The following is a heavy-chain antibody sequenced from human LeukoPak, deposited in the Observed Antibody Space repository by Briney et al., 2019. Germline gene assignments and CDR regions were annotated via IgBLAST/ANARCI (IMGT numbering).Heavy chain of an antibody. Sequence: GGSLRLSCAASGFTFSSYVMHWVRQAPGKGLEWVAVIWYDGSNKYYADSVKGRFTISRDNSENTLYLQMNSLRAEDTAVYYCARVRAAYCGGDCYSGAFDIWGQGTMVTVSS. D-gene: IGHD2-21*02. V-gene: IGHV3-33*01. CDR3: ARVRAAYCGGDCYSGAFDI. J-gene: IGHJ3*02. CDR2: IWYDGSNK. CDR1: GFTFSSYV.